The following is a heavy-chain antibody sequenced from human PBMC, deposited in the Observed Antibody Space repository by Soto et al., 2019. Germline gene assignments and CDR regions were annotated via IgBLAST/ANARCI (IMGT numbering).Heavy chain of an antibody. D-gene: IGHD6-13*01. V-gene: IGHV3-74*01. J-gene: IGHJ4*02. Sequence: EVQLVESGGGLVQPGGSLRLSCAASGFTFSRSWMHWVRQAPGKGLVWVSRINSDGSSTNYADSVKGRFNIYRDNAKNTLFLQMNSVRVEDTGVYDCARVAYGSSWDVDDWGQGTLVTVSS. CDR1: GFTFSRSW. CDR2: INSDGSST. CDR3: ARVAYGSSWDVDD.